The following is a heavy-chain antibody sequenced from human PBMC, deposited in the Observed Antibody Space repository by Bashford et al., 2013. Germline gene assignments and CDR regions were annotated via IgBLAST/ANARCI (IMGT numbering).Heavy chain of an antibody. CDR1: GGSISSGGYY. CDR2: IYYSGST. CDR3: ARSPRGYSGFAGYFDY. J-gene: IGHJ4*02. Sequence: SETLSLTCTVSGGSISSGGYYWSWIRQHPGKGLEWIGYIYYSGSTYYNPSLKSRVTISVDTSKNQFSLKLSSVTAADTAVYYCARSPRGYSGFAGYFDYWGQGTLVTVSS. D-gene: IGHD5-12*01. V-gene: IGHV4-31*03.